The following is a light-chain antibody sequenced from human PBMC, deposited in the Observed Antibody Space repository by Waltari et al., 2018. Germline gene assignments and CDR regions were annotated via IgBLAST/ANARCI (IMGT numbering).Light chain of an antibody. CDR3: QSYDKNLVV. CDR1: SSDIGGYAY. V-gene: IGLV2-14*03. Sequence: QSALTQPASVSGSPGQSITISCTGSSSDIGGYAYVSWYQQHPAKAPNLLIYDVYNRPSGVSDRFAGSKSGNTASLAITGLQAEDEADYYCQSYDKNLVVFGGGTKLTVL. J-gene: IGLJ2*01. CDR2: DVY.